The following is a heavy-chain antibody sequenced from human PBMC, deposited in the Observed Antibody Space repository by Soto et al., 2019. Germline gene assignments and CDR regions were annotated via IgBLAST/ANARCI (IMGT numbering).Heavy chain of an antibody. CDR3: AAAGYSTAMVLSDY. CDR2: IGVGGGNR. V-gene: IGHV1-58*01. Sequence: SVKVSCKASGFTFTSSSVQWVRQARGQRLEWIGWIGVGGGNRNYAQKFQERVTITRDMSTSTAYMELGSVRSEGTAVYYCAAAGYSTAMVLSDYWGQGTLVTVSS. J-gene: IGHJ4*02. D-gene: IGHD5-18*01. CDR1: GFTFTSSS.